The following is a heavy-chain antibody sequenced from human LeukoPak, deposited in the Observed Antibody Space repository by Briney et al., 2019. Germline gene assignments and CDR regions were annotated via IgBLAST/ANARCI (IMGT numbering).Heavy chain of an antibody. D-gene: IGHD6-13*01. V-gene: IGHV4-34*01. CDR3: ARDSSSWYYFDY. CDR1: GGSFSGYY. J-gene: IGHJ4*02. Sequence: SETLSLTCAVYGGSFSGYYWSWIRQPPGKGLEWIGEINHSGSTNYNPSLKSRVTISVDTSKNQFSLKLSSVTAADTAVYYCARDSSSWYYFDYWGQGTLVTVSS. CDR2: INHSGST.